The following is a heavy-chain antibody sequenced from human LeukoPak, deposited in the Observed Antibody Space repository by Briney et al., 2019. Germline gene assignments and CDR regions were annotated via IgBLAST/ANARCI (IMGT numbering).Heavy chain of an antibody. D-gene: IGHD3-10*01. J-gene: IGHJ6*02. CDR2: IIPILGIA. CDR1: GGTFSSYT. V-gene: IGHV1-69*04. Sequence: GSSVKVSCKASGGTFSSYTISWVRQAPGQGLEWMGRIIPILGIANYAQKFQGRVTITADKSTSTACMELSSLRSEDTAVYYCARDRSSGSYLSYGMDVWGQGTTVTVSS. CDR3: ARDRSSGSYLSYGMDV.